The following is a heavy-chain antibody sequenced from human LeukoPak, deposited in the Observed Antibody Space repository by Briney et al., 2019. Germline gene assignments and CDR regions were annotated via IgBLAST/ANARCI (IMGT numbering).Heavy chain of an antibody. CDR1: GGSISYYY. CDR2: IYYSGST. Sequence: PSETLSLTCTISGGSISYYYWSWIRQSPGKGLEWIGYIYYSGSTNYNPSLKSRVTISLDTSKNQFSLKLSSVTAADTAVYYCAGGFENSGSYYYFDYWGQGTLVTVSS. V-gene: IGHV4-59*01. J-gene: IGHJ4*02. D-gene: IGHD1-26*01. CDR3: AGGFENSGSYYYFDY.